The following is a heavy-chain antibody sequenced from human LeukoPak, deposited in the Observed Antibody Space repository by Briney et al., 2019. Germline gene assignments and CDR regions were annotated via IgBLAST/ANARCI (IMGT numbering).Heavy chain of an antibody. V-gene: IGHV1-69*05. CDR2: IIPILGTA. CDR1: GGTFSNFA. Sequence: SVKVSCKASGGTFSNFALSWVRQAPGQGLEWMGGIIPILGTANYAQKFQGRVTITTDESTSTAHMELNSLRSEDTAVYYCARDRGYCSSTSCYYFDYWGQGTLVTVSS. J-gene: IGHJ4*02. D-gene: IGHD2-2*01. CDR3: ARDRGYCSSTSCYYFDY.